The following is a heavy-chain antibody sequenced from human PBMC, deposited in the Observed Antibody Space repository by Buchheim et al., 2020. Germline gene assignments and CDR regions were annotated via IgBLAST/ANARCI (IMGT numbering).Heavy chain of an antibody. CDR3: AKEIVGATVDS. CDR1: GFIFSSYV. CDR2: ISGSGGGT. J-gene: IGHJ4*02. D-gene: IGHD1-26*01. Sequence: EVQLLESGGGLVQPGGSLRLSCAASGFIFSSYVMSWVRQAPGKGLEWVSGISGSGGGTYYADSAKGRFTISRVNSKNNLYPQMNSLRVEDTAVYYCAKEIVGATVDSWGQGTL. V-gene: IGHV3-23*01.